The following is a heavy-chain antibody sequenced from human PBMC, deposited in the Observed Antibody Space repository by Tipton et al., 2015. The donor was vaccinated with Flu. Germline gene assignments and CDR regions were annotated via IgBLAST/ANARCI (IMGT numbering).Heavy chain of an antibody. Sequence: SLRLSCAASGFTFSNAWMSWVRQAPGKGLEWVGRIKSKTDGGTTDYAAPVKGRFTISRDDSKNTLYLQMNSLRAEDTAVYYCARENSKTLGFDPWGQGTLVTVSS. V-gene: IGHV3-15*01. CDR3: ARENSKTLGFDP. CDR1: GFTFSNAW. CDR2: IKSKTDGGTT. J-gene: IGHJ5*02. D-gene: IGHD1-7*01.